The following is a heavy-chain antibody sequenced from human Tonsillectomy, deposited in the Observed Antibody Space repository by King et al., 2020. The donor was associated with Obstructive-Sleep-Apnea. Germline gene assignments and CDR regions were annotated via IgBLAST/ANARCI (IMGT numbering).Heavy chain of an antibody. Sequence: VQLVESGGGVVQPGGSLRLSCAASGFTFSSYGMHWVRQAPGKGPEWVAVISYDGNNKYYSDSVKGRFTISRDNSKNTLYLQMNSLRAEDTAMYYCAKCYNSGSYYNGPRGWGQGTLVTVSS. D-gene: IGHD3-10*01. V-gene: IGHV3-30*18. J-gene: IGHJ4*02. CDR3: AKCYNSGSYYNGPRG. CDR2: ISYDGNNK. CDR1: GFTFSSYG.